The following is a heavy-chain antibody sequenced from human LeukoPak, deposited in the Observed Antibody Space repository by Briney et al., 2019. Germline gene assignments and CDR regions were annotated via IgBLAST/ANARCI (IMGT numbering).Heavy chain of an antibody. D-gene: IGHD2/OR15-2a*01. Sequence: SETLSLTCTVSGGSISSGSYYWSWIRQPAGKGLEWIGRIYTSGSTNYNPSLKSRVTISVDTSKNQFSLKLSSVTAADTAVYYCARDSTTPYYYYYMDVWGKGTTVTVSS. J-gene: IGHJ6*03. CDR2: IYTSGST. V-gene: IGHV4-61*02. CDR3: ARDSTTPYYYYYMDV. CDR1: GGSISSGSYY.